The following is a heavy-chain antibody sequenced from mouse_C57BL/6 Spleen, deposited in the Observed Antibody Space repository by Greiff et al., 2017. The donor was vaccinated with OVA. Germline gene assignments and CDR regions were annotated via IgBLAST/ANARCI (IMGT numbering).Heavy chain of an antibody. CDR2: INPYNGDT. D-gene: IGHD1-1*01. CDR1: GYSFTGYF. V-gene: IGHV1-20*01. J-gene: IGHJ4*01. Sequence: EVKLVESGPELVKPGDSVKISCKASGYSFTGYFMNWVMQSHGKSLEWIGRINPYNGDTFYNQKFKGKATLTVDKSSSTAHMELRSLTSEDSAVYYCARSDGSSYRYYAMDYWGQGTSVTVSS. CDR3: ARSDGSSYRYYAMDY.